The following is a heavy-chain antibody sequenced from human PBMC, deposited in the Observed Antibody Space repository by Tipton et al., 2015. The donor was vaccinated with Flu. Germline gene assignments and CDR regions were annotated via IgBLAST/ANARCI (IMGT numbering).Heavy chain of an antibody. D-gene: IGHD5-12*01. J-gene: IGHJ6*03. CDR1: GYTFTSYG. CDR2: ISAYNGNT. CDR3: ARVGGDPPTTYYYYYYYMDV. Sequence: QSGPEVKKPGASVKVSCKASGYTFTSYGISWVRQAPGQGLEWMGWISAYNGNTNYAQKLQGRVTMTTDTSTSTAYMELRSLRSDDTAVYYCARVGGDPPTTYYYYYYYMDVWGKGTTVTVSS. V-gene: IGHV1-18*04.